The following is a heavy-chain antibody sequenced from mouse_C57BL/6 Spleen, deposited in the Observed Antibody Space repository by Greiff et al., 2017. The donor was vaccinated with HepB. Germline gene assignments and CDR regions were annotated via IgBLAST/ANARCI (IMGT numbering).Heavy chain of an antibody. J-gene: IGHJ4*01. Sequence: QVQLQQSGPELVKPGASVKISCKASGYAFSSSWMNWVKQRPGKGLEWIGRIYPGDGDTNYNGKFKGKATLTADKSSSTAYMQLSSLTSEDSAVYFGARNYSNYYAMDYWGQGTSVTVSS. CDR3: ARNYSNYYAMDY. D-gene: IGHD2-5*01. CDR2: IYPGDGDT. CDR1: GYAFSSSW. V-gene: IGHV1-82*01.